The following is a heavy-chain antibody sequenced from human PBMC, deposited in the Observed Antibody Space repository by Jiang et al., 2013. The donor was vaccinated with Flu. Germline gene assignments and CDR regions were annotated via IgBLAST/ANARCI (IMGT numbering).Heavy chain of an antibody. D-gene: IGHD3-22*01. V-gene: IGHV3-9*01. CDR2: ISWNSGSI. CDR3: AKDPTHYYDSSGPFDY. Sequence: GISWNSGSIGYADSVKGRFTISRDNAKNSLYLQMNSLRAEDTALYYCAKDPTHYYDSSGPFDYWGQGTLVTVSS. J-gene: IGHJ4*02.